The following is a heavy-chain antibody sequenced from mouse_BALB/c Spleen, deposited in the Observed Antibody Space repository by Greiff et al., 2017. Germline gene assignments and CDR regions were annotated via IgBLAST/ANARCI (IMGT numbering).Heavy chain of an antibody. D-gene: IGHD1-1*01. J-gene: IGHJ2*01. CDR2: ISSGGST. Sequence: EVQLVESGGGLVKPGGSLKLSCAASGFTFSSYAMSWVRQTPEKRLEWVASISSGGSTYYPDSVKGRFTISRDNARNILYLQMSSLRSEDTAMYYCARGTTVVVDYFDYWGQGTTLTVSS. V-gene: IGHV5-6-5*01. CDR3: ARGTTVVVDYFDY. CDR1: GFTFSSYA.